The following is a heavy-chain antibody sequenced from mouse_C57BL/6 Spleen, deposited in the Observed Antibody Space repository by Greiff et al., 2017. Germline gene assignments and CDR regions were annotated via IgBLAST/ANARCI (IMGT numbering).Heavy chain of an antibody. CDR2: INPSSGYT. CDR3: ASAYSKDYAMEY. CDR1: GYTFTSYW. Sequence: VQLQQSGAELAKPGASVKLSCKASGYTFTSYWMHWVKQRPGQGLEWIGYINPSSGYTKYNQKFKDKATLTADKSSSTAYMQLSSLTYEDAAVYYCASAYSKDYAMEYWGQGTSGNVSS. J-gene: IGHJ4*01. V-gene: IGHV1-7*01. D-gene: IGHD2-5*01.